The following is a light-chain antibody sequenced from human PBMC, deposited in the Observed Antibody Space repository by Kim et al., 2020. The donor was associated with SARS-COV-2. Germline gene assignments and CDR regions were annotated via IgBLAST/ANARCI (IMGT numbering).Light chain of an antibody. J-gene: IGKJ1*01. CDR1: QGVSSRF. CDR3: QQYHSSPRT. Sequence: LFPGERATRSCWASQGVSSRFFAWYQQKTGQTPRLLVWGASNRAGGIPDRFSGSGSGTDFILNISRLEPEDFAVYYCQQYHSSPRTFGQGTKVEI. CDR2: GAS. V-gene: IGKV3-20*01.